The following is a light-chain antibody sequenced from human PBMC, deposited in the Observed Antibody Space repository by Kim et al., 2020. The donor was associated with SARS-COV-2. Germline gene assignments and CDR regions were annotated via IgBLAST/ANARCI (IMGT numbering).Light chain of an antibody. V-gene: IGLV9-49*01. CDR1: SGYSNYK. CDR2: VGTGGIVG. J-gene: IGLJ2*01. CDR3: GADHGSGSNFVVV. Sequence: CTLSSGYSNYKVDWYQQRPGKGPRFVMRVGTGGIVGSKGDGIPDRFSVLVSGLNRYLTIKNIQEEDESDYHCGADHGSGSNFVVVFGGGTQLTVL.